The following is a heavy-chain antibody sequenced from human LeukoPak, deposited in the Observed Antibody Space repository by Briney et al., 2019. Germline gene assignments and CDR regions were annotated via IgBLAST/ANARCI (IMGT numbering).Heavy chain of an antibody. CDR2: INPNSGGT. Sequence: ASVKVSCKASGYTFTGYYIHWVRQAPGQGLEWMGSINPNSGGTNYAQKFQGRVTMTRDTSISTAYMELSRLRSDDTAVYYCARDRSSSSSWANWFDPWGQGTLVTVSS. CDR1: GYTFTGYY. D-gene: IGHD6-13*01. J-gene: IGHJ5*02. V-gene: IGHV1-2*02. CDR3: ARDRSSSSSWANWFDP.